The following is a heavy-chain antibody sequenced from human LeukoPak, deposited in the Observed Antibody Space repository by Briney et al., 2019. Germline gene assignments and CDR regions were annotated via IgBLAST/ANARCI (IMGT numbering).Heavy chain of an antibody. V-gene: IGHV4-38-2*01. CDR2: IYHSGSL. D-gene: IGHD3-10*01. CDR1: GYSISSGYY. CDR3: ARVSVGVIITDNFDY. Sequence: PSGTLSLTCAVSGYSISSGYYWGWIRQPPGKGLEWIGSIYHSGSLYYNPSLKSRVTISVDTSKNQFSLKLSSVTAADTAVYYCARVSVGVIITDNFDYWGQGTLVTVSS. J-gene: IGHJ4*02.